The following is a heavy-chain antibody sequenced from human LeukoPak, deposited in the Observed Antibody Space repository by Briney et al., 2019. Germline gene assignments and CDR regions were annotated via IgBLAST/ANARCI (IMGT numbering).Heavy chain of an antibody. D-gene: IGHD3-9*01. V-gene: IGHV4-34*01. J-gene: IGHJ4*02. CDR3: ARGELRYFDWLLRGTYFDY. CDR2: INHSGST. Sequence: KPSETLSLTCAVYGGSFSGYYWSWIRQPPGKGLEGIGEINHSGSTNYNPSLKSRVTISVDTSKNQFSLKLSSVTAADTAVYYCARGELRYFDWLLRGTYFDYWGQGTLVTVSS. CDR1: GGSFSGYY.